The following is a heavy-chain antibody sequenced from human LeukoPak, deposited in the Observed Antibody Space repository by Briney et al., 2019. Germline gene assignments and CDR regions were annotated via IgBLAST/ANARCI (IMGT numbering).Heavy chain of an antibody. J-gene: IGHJ6*03. CDR2: IYYSGST. Sequence: SETLSLTCTVSGGSISSYYWSWIRQPPGKGLEWIGYIYYSGSTNYNPSLKSRVTISVDTSKNQFSLKLSSVTAADTAVYYCTREYKPIAARPRYYYYMDVWGKGTTVTVSS. CDR1: GGSISSYY. V-gene: IGHV4-59*01. CDR3: TREYKPIAARPRYYYYMDV. D-gene: IGHD6-6*01.